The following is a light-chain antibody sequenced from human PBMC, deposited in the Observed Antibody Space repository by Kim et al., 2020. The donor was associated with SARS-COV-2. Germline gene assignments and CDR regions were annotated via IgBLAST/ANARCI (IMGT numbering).Light chain of an antibody. CDR2: RND. J-gene: IGLJ3*02. CDR1: SSNSGSNY. Sequence: GQRVTISCSGSSSNSGSNYVFWYQQLPGTAPKLLIYRNDQRPSGVPDRFSGSKSGTSASLAISGLRSEDEADYYCATWDGSLSGRVFGGGTQLTVL. CDR3: ATWDGSLSGRV. V-gene: IGLV1-47*01.